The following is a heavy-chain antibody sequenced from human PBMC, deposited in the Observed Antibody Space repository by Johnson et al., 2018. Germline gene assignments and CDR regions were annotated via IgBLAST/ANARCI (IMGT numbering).Heavy chain of an antibody. J-gene: IGHJ3*02. CDR3: AGHSDFGPFDI. CDR2: IYYSGDT. V-gene: IGHV4-39*01. CDR1: GGSISTTSYY. D-gene: IGHD3/OR15-3a*01. Sequence: QVQLQESGAGLVKPSETLSLTCSVSGGSISTTSYYWGWIRQPPGKGLEWIGSIYYSGDTYYSPSLRSRVTISVNTSRNQFSLNLSSVTAADTAVYYCAGHSDFGPFDIWGQGTKVTVSS.